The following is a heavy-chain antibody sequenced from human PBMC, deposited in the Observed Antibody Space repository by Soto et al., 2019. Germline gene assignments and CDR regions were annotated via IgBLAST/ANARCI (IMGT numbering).Heavy chain of an antibody. CDR1: GGSVGSGGYF. Sequence: QVQLQESGPGLVEPSQTLSLTCTVSGGSVGSGGYFWSWIRQPPGKGLEWIGHIYNSVSIYGNPSLKSRLTISVDTSKNQFSLKLNSVTAAETAVYFCARGSDLDKVDYWGQGTLVTVSS. CDR2: IYNSVSI. J-gene: IGHJ4*02. CDR3: ARGSDLDKVDY. D-gene: IGHD1-1*01. V-gene: IGHV4-30-4*01.